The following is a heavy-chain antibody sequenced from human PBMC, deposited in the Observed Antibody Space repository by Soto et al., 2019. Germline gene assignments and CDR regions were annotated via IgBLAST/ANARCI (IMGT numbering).Heavy chain of an antibody. Sequence: PVGSLRLSCAASGFTFSSYWMSWVRQAPGKGLEWVANIKQDGSEKYYVDSVKGRFTISRDNAKNSLYLQMNTLRAEDTAVYYCARDFERTGTTFRYYYYGMDVWGQGTTVTVSS. CDR2: IKQDGSEK. CDR3: ARDFERTGTTFRYYYYGMDV. J-gene: IGHJ6*02. D-gene: IGHD1-7*01. CDR1: GFTFSSYW. V-gene: IGHV3-7*01.